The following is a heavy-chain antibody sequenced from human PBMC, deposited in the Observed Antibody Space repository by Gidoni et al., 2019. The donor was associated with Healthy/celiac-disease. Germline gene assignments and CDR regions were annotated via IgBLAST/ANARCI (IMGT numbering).Heavy chain of an antibody. D-gene: IGHD3-10*01. Sequence: QLQLQESGPGLVKPSDALSLTCTVSGGSISSSSYYLGWIRQPPGKGLEWIGRNYYSGSTYDNPSRKSRVNISVDTSKNQFSLKLSSVTAADTAVYYCARHPYYYGSGSYGDYFDYWGQGTLVTVSS. J-gene: IGHJ4*02. CDR2: NYYSGST. CDR1: GGSISSSSYY. CDR3: ARHPYYYGSGSYGDYFDY. V-gene: IGHV4-39*01.